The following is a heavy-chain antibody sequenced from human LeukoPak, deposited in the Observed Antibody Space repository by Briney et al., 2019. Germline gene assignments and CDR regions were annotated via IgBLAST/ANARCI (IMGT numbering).Heavy chain of an antibody. D-gene: IGHD5-24*01. Sequence: SQTLSLTCAVSGGSISSGGYSWSWIRQPPGKGLEWIGYIYHSGSTYYNPSLKSRVTISVDRSKNQFSLKLSSVTAADTTVYYCARGARSYGMDVWGQGTTVTVSS. CDR3: ARGARSYGMDV. CDR1: GGSISSGGYS. CDR2: IYHSGST. J-gene: IGHJ6*02. V-gene: IGHV4-30-2*01.